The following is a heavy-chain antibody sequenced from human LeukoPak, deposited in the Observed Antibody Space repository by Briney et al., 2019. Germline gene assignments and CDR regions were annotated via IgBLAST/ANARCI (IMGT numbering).Heavy chain of an antibody. D-gene: IGHD3-22*01. CDR3: ARDPDSSGYSVMDV. CDR1: GFTFSSYW. Sequence: GGSLRLSCAASGFTFSSYWMYWVRQAPGKGLEWVANIRQDGSEKYYVDSVRGRFTISRDNAKNSLYLQMNSLRAEDTAVYYCARDPDSSGYSVMDVWGKGTTVTVSS. CDR2: IRQDGSEK. V-gene: IGHV3-7*01. J-gene: IGHJ6*04.